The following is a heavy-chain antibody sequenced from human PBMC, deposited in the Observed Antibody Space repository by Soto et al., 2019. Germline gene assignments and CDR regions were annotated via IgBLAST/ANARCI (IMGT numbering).Heavy chain of an antibody. D-gene: IGHD3-22*01. J-gene: IGHJ3*02. V-gene: IGHV3-74*01. Sequence: LRLSCAASGFTFSSYWMHWVRQAPGKGLVWVSRINSDGSSTSYADSVKGRFTISRDNAKNTLYLQMNSLRAEDTAVYYCASPDYDSSGYIWGQGTMVTVSS. CDR3: ASPDYDSSGYI. CDR1: GFTFSSYW. CDR2: INSDGSST.